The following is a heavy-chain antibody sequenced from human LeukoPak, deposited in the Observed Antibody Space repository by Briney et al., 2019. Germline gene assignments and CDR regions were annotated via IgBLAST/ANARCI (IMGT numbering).Heavy chain of an antibody. CDR2: IYTSGST. CDR3: ARDYNYGSGTYDWRDCFDP. CDR1: GGSISSYH. Sequence: SETLSRTCTVSGGSISSYHWSWIRQPAGKGLEWIGRIYTSGSTNYNPSLKSRVTMSVDTSKNQFSLKLSSVTAADTAVYYCARDYNYGSGTYDWRDCFDPWGQGTLVTVSS. J-gene: IGHJ5*02. V-gene: IGHV4-4*07. D-gene: IGHD3-10*01.